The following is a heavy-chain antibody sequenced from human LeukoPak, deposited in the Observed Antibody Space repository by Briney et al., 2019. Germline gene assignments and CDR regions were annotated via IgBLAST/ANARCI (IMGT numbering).Heavy chain of an antibody. CDR1: GFTFSDYS. CDR2: ISSSSNFI. D-gene: IGHD1-26*01. Sequence: GGSLRLSCAVSGFTFSDYSMTWIRQAPGKGLEWVSSISSSSNFIYYADSVKGRFTISRDNAKNSLYLQMNSLRAEDTAVYYCARVGDSGNFYPRDYWGQGTLVTVSS. J-gene: IGHJ4*02. V-gene: IGHV3-21*01. CDR3: ARVGDSGNFYPRDY.